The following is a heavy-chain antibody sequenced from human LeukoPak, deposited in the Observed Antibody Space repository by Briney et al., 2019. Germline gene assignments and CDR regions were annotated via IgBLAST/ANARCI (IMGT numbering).Heavy chain of an antibody. V-gene: IGHV4-59*12. CDR1: GGSISSYY. J-gene: IGHJ6*03. D-gene: IGHD6-19*01. CDR2: IYYSGST. Sequence: SETLSLTCTVSGGSISSYYWSWIRQPPGKGLEWIGYIYYSGSTNYNPSLKSRVTISVDTSKNQFSLKLSSVTAADTAVYYCARESAQWLNYYYYYMDVWGKGTTVTVSS. CDR3: ARESAQWLNYYYYYMDV.